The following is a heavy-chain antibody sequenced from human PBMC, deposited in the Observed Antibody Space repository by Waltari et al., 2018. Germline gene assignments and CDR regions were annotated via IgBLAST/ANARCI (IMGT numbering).Heavy chain of an antibody. D-gene: IGHD3-3*01. V-gene: IGHV4-4*07. CDR2: IYTSGST. CDR3: ARDAYYDFWSGYYYYYYYMDV. J-gene: IGHJ6*03. CDR1: GGPISSYY. Sequence: QVQLQESGPGLVKPSETLSLTCTVSGGPISSYYWSWIRQPAGKGLEWIGRIYTSGSTNYNPSRKTRVTMSVDTSKNQVSLKLSSVTAADTAVYYCARDAYYDFWSGYYYYYYYMDVWGKGTTVTVSS.